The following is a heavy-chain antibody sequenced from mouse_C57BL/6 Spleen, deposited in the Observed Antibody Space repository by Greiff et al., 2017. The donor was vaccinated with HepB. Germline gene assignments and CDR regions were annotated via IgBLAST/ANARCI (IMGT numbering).Heavy chain of an antibody. Sequence: EVKLMESGGGLVQSGRSLRLSCATSGFTFSDFYMEWVRQAPGKGLEWIAASRNKANDYTTEYSASVKGRFIVSRDTSQSILYLQMNALRAEDTAIYYCARDEGYYYGSMDYWGQGTSVTVSS. J-gene: IGHJ4*01. CDR2: SRNKANDYTT. CDR3: ARDEGYYYGSMDY. D-gene: IGHD1-1*01. V-gene: IGHV7-1*01. CDR1: GFTFSDFY.